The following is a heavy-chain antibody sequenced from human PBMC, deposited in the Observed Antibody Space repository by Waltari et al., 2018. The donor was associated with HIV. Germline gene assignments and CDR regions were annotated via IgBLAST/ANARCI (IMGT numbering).Heavy chain of an antibody. V-gene: IGHV3-15*01. D-gene: IGHD4-17*01. CDR1: GCTLTNAW. CDR2: IKSKSDGGTT. J-gene: IGHJ4*02. Sequence: EVQLVESGGGLVQPGGSLRLSCAASGCTLTNAWMSWVRQAPGKGLEWVGRIKSKSDGGTTYAAPVKGRFIISRNDSKNMLYLQMKSLKTEDTAVYYCRTSSDYGDPPVDYWGQGTLVTVSS. CDR3: RTSSDYGDPPVDY.